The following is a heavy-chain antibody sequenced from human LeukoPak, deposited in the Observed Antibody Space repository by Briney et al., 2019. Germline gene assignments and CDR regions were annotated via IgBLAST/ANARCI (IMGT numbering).Heavy chain of an antibody. V-gene: IGHV3-20*04. D-gene: IGHD2-21*01. CDR2: INWNGGST. J-gene: IGHJ6*03. CDR3: ARVIPPLVYMDV. Sequence: PGGSLRLSCAASGFTFDDYVMSWVRQAPGKGLEWVSGINWNGGSTGYADSVKGRFTISRDNAKNSLYLQMNSLRAEDTALYYCARVIPPLVYMDVWGKGTTVTVSS. CDR1: GFTFDDYV.